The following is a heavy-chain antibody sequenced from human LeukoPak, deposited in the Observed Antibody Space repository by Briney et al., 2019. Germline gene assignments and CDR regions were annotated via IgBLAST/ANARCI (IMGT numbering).Heavy chain of an antibody. V-gene: IGHV3-48*01. D-gene: IGHD3-16*01. CDR1: GFTFSRYS. J-gene: IGHJ6*02. Sequence: PGGSLRLSCAASGFTFSRYSMNWVRQAPGKGLEWVSYISGSSSTIYYVDSVKGRFTISRDNAKNSLYLQMSNLRAEDTAVYFCARGGGLDVWGQGATVTVSS. CDR3: ARGGGLDV. CDR2: ISGSSSTI.